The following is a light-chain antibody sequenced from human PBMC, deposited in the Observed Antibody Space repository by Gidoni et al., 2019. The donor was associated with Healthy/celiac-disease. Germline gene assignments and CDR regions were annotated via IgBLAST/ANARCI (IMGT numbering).Light chain of an antibody. V-gene: IGKV3-20*01. J-gene: IGKJ4*01. Sequence: EIVLTQSPGTLSVSPGERATLSCRASQSVSSNYLAWYQPKAGQAPRLLISGSSSRATGIPDRFRGSGSGTDFTLTISRLEPEDFAVYYCQQYGSSPLTFGGGTKVEIK. CDR3: QQYGSSPLT. CDR1: QSVSSNY. CDR2: GSS.